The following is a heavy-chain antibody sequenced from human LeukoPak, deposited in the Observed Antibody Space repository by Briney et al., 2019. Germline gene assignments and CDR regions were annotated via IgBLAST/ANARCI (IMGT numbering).Heavy chain of an antibody. Sequence: PGRSLRLSCAASGFTFSSYWMSWFRQAPGKGLEWVANIKQDGSEKYYVDSVKGRFTISRDNAKNSLYLQMNSLRAEDTAVYYCARHSRGYSYGGAFDIWGQGTMVTVSS. CDR1: GFTFSSYW. J-gene: IGHJ3*02. CDR2: IKQDGSEK. CDR3: ARHSRGYSYGGAFDI. D-gene: IGHD5-18*01. V-gene: IGHV3-7*03.